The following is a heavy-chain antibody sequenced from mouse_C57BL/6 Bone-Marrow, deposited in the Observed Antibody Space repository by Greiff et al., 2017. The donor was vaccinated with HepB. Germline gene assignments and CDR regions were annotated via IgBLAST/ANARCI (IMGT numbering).Heavy chain of an antibody. J-gene: IGHJ2*01. CDR3: TRRGIYDYALYY. D-gene: IGHD2-4*01. V-gene: IGHV1-64*01. CDR2: IHPNSGST. CDR1: GYTFTSYW. Sequence: QVQLQQPGAELVKPGASVKLSCKASGYTFTSYWMHWVKQMPGQGLEWIGMIHPNSGSTNYNEKFKSKATLTVDKSSSTAYMQLSSLTSEDSAVYYCTRRGIYDYALYYWGQGTTLTVSS.